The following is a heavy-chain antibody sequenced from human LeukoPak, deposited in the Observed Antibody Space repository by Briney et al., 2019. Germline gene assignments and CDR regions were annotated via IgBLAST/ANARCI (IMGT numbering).Heavy chain of an antibody. V-gene: IGHV3-23*01. J-gene: IGHJ3*02. CDR1: GFTFTSYA. CDR2: ISGIGGST. D-gene: IGHD3-22*01. CDR3: AKGRYYYDSSDAFDI. Sequence: PGGSLRLSCAASGFTFTSYAMSWVRQAPGEGLEWVSAISGIGGSTYYADSVKGRFTISRDNSKNTLYLQMNSLRAEDTAVYYCAKGRYYYDSSDAFDIWGQGTMVTVSS.